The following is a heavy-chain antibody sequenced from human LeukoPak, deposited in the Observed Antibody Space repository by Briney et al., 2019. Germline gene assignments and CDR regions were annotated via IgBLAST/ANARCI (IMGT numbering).Heavy chain of an antibody. CDR2: IYYSGST. V-gene: IGHV4-59*01. J-gene: IGHJ6*02. CDR3: ARGDTYYYGMDF. Sequence: PAETLSLTCTVSGGSISTYYWSWIRQPPGKGLEWIGYIYYSGSTNYNPSLKSRVTISVDTSKNQFSLKLNSVTAADTAVYYCARGDTYYYGMDFWGQGRTVTVSS. D-gene: IGHD5-18*01. CDR1: GGSISTYY.